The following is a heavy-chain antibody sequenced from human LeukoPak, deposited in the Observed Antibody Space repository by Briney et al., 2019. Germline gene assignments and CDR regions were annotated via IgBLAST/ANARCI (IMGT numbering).Heavy chain of an antibody. D-gene: IGHD3-9*01. V-gene: IGHV3-48*03. CDR1: GFTFSSYE. CDR3: ARESRYYDILTGYRTHFFDY. CDR2: ISSSGSTI. J-gene: IGHJ4*02. Sequence: GGSLRLSCAASGFTFSSYEMNWVRQAPGKGLEWVSYISSSGSTIYCADSVKGRFTISRDNAKNSLYLQMNSLRAEDTAVYYCARESRYYDILTGYRTHFFDYWGQGTLVTVSS.